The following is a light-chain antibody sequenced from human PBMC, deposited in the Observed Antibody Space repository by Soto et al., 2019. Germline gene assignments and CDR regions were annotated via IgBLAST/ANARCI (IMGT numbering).Light chain of an antibody. Sequence: DIQMPQSPSTLPASVGDRVTITCRASQSISSYLAWYQQKPGKDPKLLMYDASSVERGVPSWFSGSGSGTEFTLSISSLKPDDFATYYCQQYKSDFRTFGQGTKVEIK. CDR2: DAS. CDR3: QQYKSDFRT. CDR1: QSISSY. J-gene: IGKJ1*01. V-gene: IGKV1-5*01.